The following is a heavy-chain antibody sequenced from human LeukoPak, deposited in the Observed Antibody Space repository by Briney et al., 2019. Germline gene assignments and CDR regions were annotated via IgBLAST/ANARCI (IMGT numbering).Heavy chain of an antibody. J-gene: IGHJ6*03. CDR3: ARDRELGMYYMDV. V-gene: IGHV1-2*02. Sequence: ASVKVSCKASGYTFAGYYMRWVRQAPGQGLEWMGWINPNSGGTNYAQKFQGRVTMTRDTSISTAYMELSRLRSDDTAVYYCARDRELGMYYMDVWGKGTTVTVSS. D-gene: IGHD7-27*01. CDR1: GYTFAGYY. CDR2: INPNSGGT.